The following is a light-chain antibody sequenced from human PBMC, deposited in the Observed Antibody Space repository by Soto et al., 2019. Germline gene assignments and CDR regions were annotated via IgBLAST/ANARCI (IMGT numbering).Light chain of an antibody. CDR2: VAS. Sequence: EIVLTQSPGTLSLSPGERATLSCRASQSVSNNYLAWYQQKPGQAPRLLIYVASNRATGIPDRFSGSGSGTDFTLTISRLETEDFAVYYCQQYGSSGTFGQGTKVEIK. J-gene: IGKJ1*01. CDR1: QSVSNNY. CDR3: QQYGSSGT. V-gene: IGKV3-20*01.